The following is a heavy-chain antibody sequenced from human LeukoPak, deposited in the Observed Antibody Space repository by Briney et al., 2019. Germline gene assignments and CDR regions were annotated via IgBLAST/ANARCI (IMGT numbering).Heavy chain of an antibody. J-gene: IGHJ4*02. CDR1: GGSISSGGYY. V-gene: IGHV4-31*03. CDR2: IYYSGST. Sequence: SETLSLTCTVSGGSISSGGYYWSWIRQHPGKGLEWIGYIYYSGSTYYNPSLKSRLTISVDTSKNQFSLKLSSVTAADTAVYYCARTTVVAKYFDYWGQGTLVTASS. CDR3: ARTTVVAKYFDY. D-gene: IGHD4-23*01.